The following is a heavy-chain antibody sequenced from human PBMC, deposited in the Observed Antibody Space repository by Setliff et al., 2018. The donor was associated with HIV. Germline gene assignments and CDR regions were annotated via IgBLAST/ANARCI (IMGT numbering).Heavy chain of an antibody. D-gene: IGHD1-20*01. CDR3: ARGPRYNWNSYYYMDV. Sequence: SVKVSCKSSGGTFNSYAIIWVRQAPGQGLEWRGGIIPVFGTTNYAQKFQGRVRITADESTSTAYMELSSLRSDDTAVYYCARGPRYNWNSYYYMDVWGKGTTVTVSS. CDR2: IIPVFGTT. CDR1: GGTFNSYA. V-gene: IGHV1-69*13. J-gene: IGHJ6*03.